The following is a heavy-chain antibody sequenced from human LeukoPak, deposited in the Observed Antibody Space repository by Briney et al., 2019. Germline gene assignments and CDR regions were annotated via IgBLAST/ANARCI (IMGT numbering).Heavy chain of an antibody. CDR2: ISYDGSNK. CDR3: ARDLESYYYYGMDV. CDR1: GFTFSSYA. V-gene: IGHV3-30-3*01. J-gene: IGHJ6*02. Sequence: AGGSLRLSCAASGFTFSSYAMHWVRQAPGKGLERVAVISYDGSNKYYADSVKGRFTISKDNSKNTLYLTMNSLRAEDTAAYYCARDLESYYYYGMDVWGQGTTVTVSS.